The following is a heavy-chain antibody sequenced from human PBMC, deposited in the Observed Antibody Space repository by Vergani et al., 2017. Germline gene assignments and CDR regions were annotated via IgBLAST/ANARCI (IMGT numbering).Heavy chain of an antibody. V-gene: IGHV3-33*01. CDR2: TWYDGNNK. CDR1: GFTFNQYG. Sequence: QVQLVESGGGVVQPGRSLRLSCAASGFTFNQYGMHWVRQAPGKGLEWVAVTWYDGNNKQYADSVKGRFTISRDNSKSTMYLQVNSLRDEDTGVYYGARDLRLLYNRFDPWGQGTLVTVSS. D-gene: IGHD1-14*01. CDR3: ARDLRLLYNRFDP. J-gene: IGHJ5*02.